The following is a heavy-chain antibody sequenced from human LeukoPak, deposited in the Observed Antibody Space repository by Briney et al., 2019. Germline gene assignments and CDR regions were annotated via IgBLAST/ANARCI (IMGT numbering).Heavy chain of an antibody. CDR1: GFTFSSYG. CDR2: IRYDGSNK. D-gene: IGHD6-19*01. V-gene: IGHV3-30*02. CDR3: ARDLAVAGTRWFDP. J-gene: IGHJ5*02. Sequence: GGSLRLSCAASGFTFSSYGMHWVRQAPGKGLEWVAFIRYDGSNKYYADSVKGRFTIPRDNAKNTLYLQMNSLRAEDTAVYYCARDLAVAGTRWFDPWGQGTLVTVSS.